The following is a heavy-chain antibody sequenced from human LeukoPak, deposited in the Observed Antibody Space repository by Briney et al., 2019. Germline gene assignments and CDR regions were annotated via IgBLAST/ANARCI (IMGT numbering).Heavy chain of an antibody. D-gene: IGHD2-2*01. J-gene: IGHJ4*02. CDR1: GGSFSGYY. V-gene: IGHV4-34*01. CDR3: ARFAPDCSSTSCYYGRGDY. CDR2: INHSGST. Sequence: SETLSLTCAVYGGSFSGYYWSWIRQPPGKRLEWIGEINHSGSTNYNPSLKSRVTISVDTSKNQFSLKLSSVTAADTAVYYCARFAPDCSSTSCYYGRGDYWGQGTLVTVSS.